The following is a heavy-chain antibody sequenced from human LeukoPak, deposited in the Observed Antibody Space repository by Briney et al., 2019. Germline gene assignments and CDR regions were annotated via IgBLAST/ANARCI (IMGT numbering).Heavy chain of an antibody. CDR2: INRSGST. Sequence: SETLSLTCAVYGVSLSYYYWSWIRQSPEKGLEWIGEINRSGSTNYNPSLKSRVSISVDTSKNQFSLKLSSVTAADTAIYYCARGGFYCGDDCYVDYWGQGALVTVSS. V-gene: IGHV4-34*01. CDR3: ARGGFYCGDDCYVDY. D-gene: IGHD2-21*02. CDR1: GVSLSYYY. J-gene: IGHJ4*02.